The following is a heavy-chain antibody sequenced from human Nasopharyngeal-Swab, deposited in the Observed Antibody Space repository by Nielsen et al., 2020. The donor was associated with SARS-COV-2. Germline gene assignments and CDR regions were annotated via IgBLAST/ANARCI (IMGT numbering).Heavy chain of an antibody. D-gene: IGHD1/OR15-1a*01. V-gene: IGHV4-39*07. CDR3: ARDDNNISWNNH. CDR2: IDRSGNT. J-gene: IGHJ5*02. Sequence: SETLSLTCTASGGSIRKKTYYSGWIRQSPGKGLEWIGSIDRSGNTYYNPSLRSRVTISVDTSNTQLSLRLSSVTAADTAIYYCARDDNNISWNNHWGQGTLVTVSS. CDR1: GGSIRKKTYY.